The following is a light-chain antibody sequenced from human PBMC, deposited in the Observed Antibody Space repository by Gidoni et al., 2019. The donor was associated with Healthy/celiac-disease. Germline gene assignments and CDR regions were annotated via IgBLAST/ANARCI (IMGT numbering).Light chain of an antibody. V-gene: IGKV1-39*01. Sequence: DIQMTQSPSSLSASVGDRVTNTCRASQSISSYLNWYQQKPGKAPKLLIYGGSNLQSGVPSRFSGSGCGTDFTLTISSLQPEDFATYYCQQSYSTPPYTFGQGTKLEIK. CDR2: GGS. J-gene: IGKJ2*01. CDR1: QSISSY. CDR3: QQSYSTPPYT.